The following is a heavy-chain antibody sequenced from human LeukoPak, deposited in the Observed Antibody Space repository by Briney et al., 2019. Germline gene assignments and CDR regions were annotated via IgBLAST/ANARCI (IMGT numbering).Heavy chain of an antibody. V-gene: IGHV4-39*01. CDR3: ASDGVASRFDY. CDR2: IYYSGST. D-gene: IGHD3-3*01. Sequence: SETLSLICTVSGGSISNYYWSWIRQPPGKGLEWIGSIYYSGSTYYNPSLKSRVTISVDTSKNQFSLKLSSVTAADTAVYYCASDGVASRFDYWGQGTLVTVSS. J-gene: IGHJ4*02. CDR1: GGSISNYY.